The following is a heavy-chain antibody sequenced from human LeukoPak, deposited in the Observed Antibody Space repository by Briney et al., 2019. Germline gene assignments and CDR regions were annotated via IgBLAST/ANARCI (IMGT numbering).Heavy chain of an antibody. CDR3: AQKTPGTHPFDY. CDR1: GFTFSSYS. J-gene: IGHJ4*02. D-gene: IGHD6-13*01. Sequence: GGSLRLSCAASGFTFSSYSMNWVRQAPGKGLEWVSACGTSGDTYYADSVRGRFTISRDNAKNTVYLQMSSLRAEDTAVYYCAQKTPGTHPFDYWGQGTLVTVSS. CDR2: CGTSGDT. V-gene: IGHV3-23*01.